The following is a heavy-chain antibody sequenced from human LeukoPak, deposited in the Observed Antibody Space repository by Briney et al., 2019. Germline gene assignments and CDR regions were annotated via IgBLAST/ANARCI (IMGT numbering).Heavy chain of an antibody. CDR3: VRDLYRIVVVPHYFDY. J-gene: IGHJ4*02. V-gene: IGHV3-7*01. D-gene: IGHD3-22*01. Sequence: PGGSLRLSCAASGFTFSGYWMSWVRQAPGKGLEWVANIKQDGSEKYYVDSVKGQFTISRDNAKNSLYLQMNSLRAEDTAVYYCVRDLYRIVVVPHYFDYWGQGTLVTVSS. CDR1: GFTFSGYW. CDR2: IKQDGSEK.